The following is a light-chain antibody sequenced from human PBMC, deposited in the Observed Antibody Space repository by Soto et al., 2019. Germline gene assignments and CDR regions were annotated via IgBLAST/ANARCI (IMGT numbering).Light chain of an antibody. CDR2: GAS. Sequence: EILLTQSPGTLSLSPGGGATLSCRVGQSVSSSVFAWYQQKHGQAPRLLLFGASSSATGITDRLSGRGPWADFTLTIGRLEPEDVAEYYCQQYGSSPLVTCGQGTKV. J-gene: IGKJ1*01. CDR3: QQYGSSPLVT. CDR1: QSVSSSV. V-gene: IGKV3-20*01.